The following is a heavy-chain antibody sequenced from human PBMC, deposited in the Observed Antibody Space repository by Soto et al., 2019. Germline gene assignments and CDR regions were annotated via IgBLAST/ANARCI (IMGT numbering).Heavy chain of an antibody. CDR1: GGSFSGYY. CDR3: ARHQKKRIVVVVAATSHVHAFDI. CDR2: INHSGST. Sequence: ASETLSLTCAVYGGSFSGYYWSWIRQPPGKGLEWIGEINHSGSTNYNPSLKSRVTISVDTSKNQFSLKLSSVTAADTAVYYCARHQKKRIVVVVAATSHVHAFDIWGQGTMVTVSS. J-gene: IGHJ3*02. D-gene: IGHD2-15*01. V-gene: IGHV4-34*01.